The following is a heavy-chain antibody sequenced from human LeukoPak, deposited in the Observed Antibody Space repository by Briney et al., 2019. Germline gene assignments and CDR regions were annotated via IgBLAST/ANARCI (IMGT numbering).Heavy chain of an antibody. CDR2: VYSGGKT. D-gene: IGHD3-3*01. Sequence: PGGSLRLSCAATGFTVSSSYMSWVRQAPGKGLEWGSVVYSGGKTYYADSVKGRFSISRDNSKNMVYLQMNSLRAEDTAVYYCARYSDRGEWYPSYWGQGTLVTVSS. CDR1: GFTVSSSY. CDR3: ARYSDRGEWYPSY. V-gene: IGHV3-66*01. J-gene: IGHJ4*02.